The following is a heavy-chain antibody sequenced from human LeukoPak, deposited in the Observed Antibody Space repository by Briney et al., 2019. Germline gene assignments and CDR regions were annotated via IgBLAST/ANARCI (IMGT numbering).Heavy chain of an antibody. D-gene: IGHD6-13*01. J-gene: IGHJ3*02. V-gene: IGHV4-39*01. CDR2: IYYSGST. CDR3: ARLYSSSWYAFDI. CDR1: GGSISSSSYH. Sequence: SETLSLTCTVSGGSISSSSYHWGWIRQPPGKGLEWIGSIYYSGSTYYNPSLKSRVTISVDTSKNQFSLQLSSVTAADTAVYYCARLYSSSWYAFDIWGQGTMVTVSS.